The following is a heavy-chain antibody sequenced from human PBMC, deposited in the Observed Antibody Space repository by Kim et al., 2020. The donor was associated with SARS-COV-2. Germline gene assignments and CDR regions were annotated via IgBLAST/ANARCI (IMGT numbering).Heavy chain of an antibody. CDR3: ARVGWGWDKGNWFDP. D-gene: IGHD3-16*01. V-gene: IGHV1-69*01. Sequence: QKLQGRVTITADESTSTAYMELSSLRSEDTAVYYCARVGWGWDKGNWFDPWGQGTLVTVSS. J-gene: IGHJ5*02.